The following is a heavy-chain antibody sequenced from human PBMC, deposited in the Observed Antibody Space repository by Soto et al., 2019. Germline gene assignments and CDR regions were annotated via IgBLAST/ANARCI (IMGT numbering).Heavy chain of an antibody. V-gene: IGHV1-18*01. CDR2: ISDYNGNT. CDR3: ARDHPPPDY. J-gene: IGHJ4*02. Sequence: QVQLVQSGAEVQNPGASVKVSCKASGYPFASYAITWMRQAPGQGLEWMGWISDYNGNTTYTQKLQGRVNLTTDTSTSPGYMELRSLRSDDTAVYYCARDHPPPDYWGQGTLVSVSS. CDR1: GYPFASYA.